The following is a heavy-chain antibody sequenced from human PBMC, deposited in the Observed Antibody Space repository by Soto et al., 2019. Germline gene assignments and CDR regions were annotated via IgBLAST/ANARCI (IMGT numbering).Heavy chain of an antibody. V-gene: IGHV1-69*13. CDR2: IIPIFGTA. D-gene: IGHD6-13*01. J-gene: IGHJ5*02. CDR1: GGTFSSYA. Sequence: GASVKVSCKASGGTFSSYAIIWVRQAPGQGLEWMGGIIPIFGTANYAQKFQGRVTITADESTSTAYMELSSLRSEDTAVYYCARDESSSWYVPWFDPWGQGTLVTVSS. CDR3: ARDESSSWYVPWFDP.